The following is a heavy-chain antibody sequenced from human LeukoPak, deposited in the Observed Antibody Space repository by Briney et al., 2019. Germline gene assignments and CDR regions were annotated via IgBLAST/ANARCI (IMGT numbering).Heavy chain of an antibody. CDR2: IYYSGST. V-gene: IGHV4-39*01. CDR1: GGSISSSSYY. CDR3: ARHPYSSSSEWFDP. D-gene: IGHD6-6*01. Sequence: SETLSLTCTVSGGSISSSSYYWGWIRQPPGKGLKWIGSIYYSGSTYYNPSLKSRVTISVDTSKNQFSLKLSSVTAADTAVYYCARHPYSSSSEWFDPWGQGTLVTVSS. J-gene: IGHJ5*02.